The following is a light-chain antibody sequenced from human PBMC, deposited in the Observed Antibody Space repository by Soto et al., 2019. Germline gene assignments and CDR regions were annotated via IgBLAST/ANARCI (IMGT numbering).Light chain of an antibody. CDR3: QQYNNWPPT. V-gene: IGKV3-15*01. J-gene: IGKJ1*01. CDR2: GAS. Sequence: ELVMTQSPATLSVSPVERATLSCRASQSVSSNLAWYQQIPGQAPRLLIYGASTRATGIPARFSGSGSGTEFTLTISSLQSADFAVYYCQQYNNWPPTFGQGTKVDIK. CDR1: QSVSSN.